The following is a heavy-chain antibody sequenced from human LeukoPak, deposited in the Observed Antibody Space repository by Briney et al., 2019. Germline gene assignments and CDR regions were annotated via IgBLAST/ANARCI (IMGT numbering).Heavy chain of an antibody. CDR2: IGSYSTYT. CDR1: GFTFSDYY. V-gene: IGHV3-11*03. CDR3: ARPRFGSRSSFDY. Sequence: GGSLRLSCAASGFTFSDYYMSWIRQAPGKGLEWVSYIGSYSTYTNYADSVKGRFTISRDNAKNSLYLQMNSVRAEDTAVYYCARPRFGSRSSFDYWGQGTLVTVSS. J-gene: IGHJ4*02. D-gene: IGHD6-6*01.